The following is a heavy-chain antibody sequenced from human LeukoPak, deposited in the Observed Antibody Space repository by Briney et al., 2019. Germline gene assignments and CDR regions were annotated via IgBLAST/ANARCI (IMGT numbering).Heavy chain of an antibody. CDR1: GYTFTSYG. V-gene: IGHV1-18*01. Sequence: ASVKVSCKASGYTFTSYGISWVRQAPGQGLEWMGWISAYNGNTNYAQKLQGRVTMTRDMSTSTVYMELSSLRSEDTAVYYCARVGCSSTSCYAFYFDYWGQGTLVTVSS. D-gene: IGHD2-2*01. CDR2: ISAYNGNT. CDR3: ARVGCSSTSCYAFYFDY. J-gene: IGHJ4*02.